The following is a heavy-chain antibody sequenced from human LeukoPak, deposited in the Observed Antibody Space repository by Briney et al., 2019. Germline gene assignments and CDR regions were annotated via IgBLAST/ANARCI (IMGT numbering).Heavy chain of an antibody. Sequence: PGGSLRLSCAASESTFSKYGMHWVRQAPGKGLEWVAFMEFDGSKIYYADTVKGRFTISRDNSKNTLFLQMNSLRAEDTAMYYCASAGGGGYYLYFHYWGQGTLVTVSS. V-gene: IGHV3-30*02. CDR2: MEFDGSKI. CDR1: ESTFSKYG. D-gene: IGHD1-26*01. CDR3: ASAGGGGYYLYFHY. J-gene: IGHJ4*02.